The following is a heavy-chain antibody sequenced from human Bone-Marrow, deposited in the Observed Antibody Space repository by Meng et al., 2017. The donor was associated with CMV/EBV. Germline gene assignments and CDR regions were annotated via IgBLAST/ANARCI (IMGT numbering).Heavy chain of an antibody. Sequence: SGYTFIGYYVHWVRQAPGQGLEWMRWINPNSGDTNYAQKFQGRVTRTRDTSISTAYMELSRLRSDDTAVYYCARDHPDCSSTNCYTWGLGTLVTVSS. V-gene: IGHV1-2*02. CDR3: ARDHPDCSSTNCYT. CDR2: INPNSGDT. J-gene: IGHJ5*02. D-gene: IGHD2-2*01. CDR1: GYTFIGYY.